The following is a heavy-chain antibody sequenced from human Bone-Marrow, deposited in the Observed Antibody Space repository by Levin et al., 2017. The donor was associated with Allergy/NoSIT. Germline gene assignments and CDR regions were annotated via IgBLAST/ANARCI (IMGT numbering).Heavy chain of an antibody. CDR1: GFTFSNYG. V-gene: IGHV3-48*03. Sequence: PGGSLRLSCAASGFTFSNYGMNWVRQAPGKGLEWLSYISDSGTTIYYADSVMGRFTISTNNAKNSLYLQMDSLRVEDTAVYYCTAGPRGLDYWGQGTLVTVSS. CDR2: ISDSGTTI. CDR3: TAGPRGLDY. J-gene: IGHJ4*02.